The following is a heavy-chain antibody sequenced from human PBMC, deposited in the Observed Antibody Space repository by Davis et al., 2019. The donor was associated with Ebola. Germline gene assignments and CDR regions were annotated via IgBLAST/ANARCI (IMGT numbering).Heavy chain of an antibody. CDR1: GFTFRTYN. J-gene: IGHJ3*02. CDR3: ARGVVGPQREDAFDI. D-gene: IGHD1-26*01. Sequence: GESLKISCAASGFTFRTYNMNWVRQAPGKGPEWVSSISPGSDYIYYAGSVKGRFTISRDNAKNSLYLQMDSLRAEDTALFYYARGVVGPQREDAFDIWGQGTMVTVSS. V-gene: IGHV3-21*01. CDR2: ISPGSDYI.